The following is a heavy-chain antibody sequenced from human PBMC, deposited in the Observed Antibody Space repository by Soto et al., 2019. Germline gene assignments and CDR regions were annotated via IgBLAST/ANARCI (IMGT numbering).Heavy chain of an antibody. D-gene: IGHD7-27*01. Sequence: ASVKVSCKASGYTFTSYDINWVRQATGQGLEWMGWMNPNSGNTGYAQKFQGRVTMTKNTSISTAYMELSSLRSEDTAVYYCARGNWGTGYAFDIWAQRTMVTVSS. CDR1: GYTFTSYD. CDR3: ARGNWGTGYAFDI. J-gene: IGHJ3*02. CDR2: MNPNSGNT. V-gene: IGHV1-8*01.